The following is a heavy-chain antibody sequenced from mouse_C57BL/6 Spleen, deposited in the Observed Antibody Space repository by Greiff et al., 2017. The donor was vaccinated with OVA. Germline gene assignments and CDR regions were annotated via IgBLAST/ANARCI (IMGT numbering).Heavy chain of an antibody. CDR2: IWSGGST. Sequence: VQLQQSGPGLVQPSQSLSITCTVSGFSLTSYGVHWVRQSPGKGLEWLGVIWSGGSTDYNAAFISSLSISKDNSKSQVFFKMNSLQADDTAIYYCARGSLAMDYWGQGTSVTVSS. D-gene: IGHD6-2*01. CDR1: GFSLTSYG. V-gene: IGHV2-2*01. J-gene: IGHJ4*01. CDR3: ARGSLAMDY.